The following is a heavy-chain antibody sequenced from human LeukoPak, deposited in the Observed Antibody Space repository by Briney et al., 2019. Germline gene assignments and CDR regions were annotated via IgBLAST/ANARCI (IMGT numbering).Heavy chain of an antibody. CDR1: GFTFSSYA. CDR3: ARVPDSSGYTYNYYYGMDV. Sequence: PGGSLRLSCAASGFTFSSYAMHWVRQAPGKGLEYVSAISSNGGSTYYANSVKGRFTLSRDNSKNTLYLQMGSLRAEDMAVYYCARVPDSSGYTYNYYYGMDVWGQGTTVTVSS. V-gene: IGHV3-64*01. CDR2: ISSNGGST. J-gene: IGHJ6*02. D-gene: IGHD6-19*01.